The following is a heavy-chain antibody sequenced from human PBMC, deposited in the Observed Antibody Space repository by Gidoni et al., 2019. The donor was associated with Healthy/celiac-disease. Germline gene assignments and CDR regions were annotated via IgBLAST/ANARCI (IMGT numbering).Heavy chain of an antibody. D-gene: IGHD2-2*02. Sequence: QLQLQESGPGLVQPSETLSLTCTVSGGSISSSSYYWGWIRQPPGKGLEWIGSIYYSGSTYYNPSLKSRVTISVDTSKNQFSLKLSSVTAADTAVYYCARQWDCSSTSCYTGAFDIWGQGTMVTVSS. CDR1: GGSISSSSYY. CDR2: IYYSGST. CDR3: ARQWDCSSTSCYTGAFDI. J-gene: IGHJ3*02. V-gene: IGHV4-39*01.